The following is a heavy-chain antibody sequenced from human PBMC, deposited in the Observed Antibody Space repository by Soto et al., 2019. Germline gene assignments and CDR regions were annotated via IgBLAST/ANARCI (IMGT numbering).Heavy chain of an antibody. CDR1: GFTVSSNY. V-gene: IGHV3-53*01. D-gene: IGHD3-22*01. CDR3: ARGTYYYDSSGNTVFDY. Sequence: GGSLRLSCAASGFTVSSNYMSWVRQAPGKGLEWVSVIYSGGSTYYADSVKGRFTISRDNSKNTLYLQMNSLRAEDTAVYYCARGTYYYDSSGNTVFDYWGQGTLVTVSS. CDR2: IYSGGST. J-gene: IGHJ4*02.